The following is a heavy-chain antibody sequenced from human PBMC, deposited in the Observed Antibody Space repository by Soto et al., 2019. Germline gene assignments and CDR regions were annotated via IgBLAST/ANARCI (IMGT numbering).Heavy chain of an antibody. D-gene: IGHD3-10*01. CDR1: GYTFTSYG. CDR3: ARDSYYGSGSYWFDP. V-gene: IGHV1-18*01. J-gene: IGHJ5*02. CDR2: ISAYNGNT. Sequence: ASVKVSCKASGYTFTSYGISWVQQAPGQGLEWMGWISAYNGNTNYAQKLQGRVTMTTDTSTSTAYMELRSLRSDDTAVYYCARDSYYGSGSYWFDPWGQGTLVTVSS.